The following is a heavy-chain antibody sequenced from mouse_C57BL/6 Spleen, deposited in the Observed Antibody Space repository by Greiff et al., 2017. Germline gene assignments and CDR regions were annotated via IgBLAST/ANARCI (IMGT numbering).Heavy chain of an antibody. Sequence: VQLQQSGPELVKPGASVKISCKASGYAFSSYWMNWVKQRPGKGLEWIGRIYPGDGDTNYNGKFKGKATLTADKSSSTAYMQLSSLTSEDSAVYFCARSLTGTWFAYWGQGTLVTVSA. CDR2: IYPGDGDT. D-gene: IGHD4-1*01. V-gene: IGHV1-82*01. J-gene: IGHJ3*01. CDR1: GYAFSSYW. CDR3: ARSLTGTWFAY.